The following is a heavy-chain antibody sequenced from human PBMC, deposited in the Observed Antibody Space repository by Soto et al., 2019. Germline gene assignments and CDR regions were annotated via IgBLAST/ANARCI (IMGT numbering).Heavy chain of an antibody. CDR2: VSENGGVT. V-gene: IGHV3-23*01. CDR1: GITLRNHA. CDR3: VPGSSGTRGEDS. Sequence: EVQLLESGGGLVQPGGSLRLSCAASGITLRNHAMTWVRQAPGKGLEWVSTVSENGGVTYYADSVKGQFTISRDNSRNTLYLQMNNLRAEDTAIYYCVPGSSGTRGEDSWGPGALVTVSS. D-gene: IGHD1-1*01. J-gene: IGHJ4*02.